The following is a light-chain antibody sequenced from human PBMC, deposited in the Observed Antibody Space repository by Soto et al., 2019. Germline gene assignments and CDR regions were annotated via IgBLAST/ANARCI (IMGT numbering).Light chain of an antibody. J-gene: IGKJ1*01. CDR3: QKFGTTPPWT. V-gene: IGKV3-11*01. Sequence: EIVLTQSPATLSLSPGERATLSCRASQSVSRYLAWYQQKPGQAPRLLIYGASDRATGIPDRFTGSGSGTDFTLTINSLEPEDFAVYYCQKFGTTPPWTFGQGTKVDIK. CDR1: QSVSRY. CDR2: GAS.